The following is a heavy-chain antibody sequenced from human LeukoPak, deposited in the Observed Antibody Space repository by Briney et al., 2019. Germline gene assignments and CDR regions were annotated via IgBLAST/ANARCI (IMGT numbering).Heavy chain of an antibody. CDR1: GGSISDYY. CDR3: ARARYDFWSGYYYYYMDV. D-gene: IGHD3-3*01. CDR2: IYYSGST. Sequence: SETLSLTCTVSGGSISDYYRGWIRQPPGKGLEWIGYIYYSGSTNYNPSLKSRVTISVDTSKNQFSLKLSSVTAADTAVYYCARARYDFWSGYYYYYMDVWGKGTTVTVSS. J-gene: IGHJ6*03. V-gene: IGHV4-59*01.